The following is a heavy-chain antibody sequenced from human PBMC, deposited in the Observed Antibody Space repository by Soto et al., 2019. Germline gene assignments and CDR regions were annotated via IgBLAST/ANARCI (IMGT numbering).Heavy chain of an antibody. V-gene: IGHV3-30-3*01. CDR3: ARVSGGYYYYGMDV. CDR2: ISYDGSNK. CDR1: GFTFSNYA. J-gene: IGHJ6*02. D-gene: IGHD5-12*01. Sequence: QGQLVESGGGVVQPGRSLRLSCAASGFTFSNYAIHWVRQAPGKGLEWVAVISYDGSNKFYADSVRGRFTISRDNSKNTVNLQMNSLRAEDTAVYYCARVSGGYYYYGMDVWCQGTTVTVSS.